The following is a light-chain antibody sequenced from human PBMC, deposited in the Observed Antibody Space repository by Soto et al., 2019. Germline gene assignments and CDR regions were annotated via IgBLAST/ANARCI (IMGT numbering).Light chain of an antibody. J-gene: IGLJ3*02. CDR1: SSDIGGRNF. Sequence: QSALTQPPSASGSPGQSVTISCTGISSDIGGRNFVSWYQQHPGKAPKLIIYEVTKRPSGVPDRFAGSKSGNTASLTVSGLQAEDEADYHCNSYGANNNVVFGGGTKLTVL. V-gene: IGLV2-8*01. CDR3: NSYGANNNVV. CDR2: EVT.